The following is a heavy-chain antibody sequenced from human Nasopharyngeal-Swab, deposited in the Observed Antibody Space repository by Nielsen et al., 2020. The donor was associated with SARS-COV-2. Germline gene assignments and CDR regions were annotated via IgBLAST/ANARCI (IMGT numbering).Heavy chain of an antibody. D-gene: IGHD3-10*01. Sequence: ASVKVSCKTSGYTFTDYYIHWLRQVPGQGLEWVGCINPDSGDTQYAQKFQGRVTVTSDRSRSTAYIDLSSLRSEDTAVYYCATINYFHHRSFSFEYWGQGSLVTVSS. CDR2: INPDSGDT. CDR1: GYTFTDYY. J-gene: IGHJ4*02. CDR3: ATINYFHHRSFSFEY. V-gene: IGHV1-2*02.